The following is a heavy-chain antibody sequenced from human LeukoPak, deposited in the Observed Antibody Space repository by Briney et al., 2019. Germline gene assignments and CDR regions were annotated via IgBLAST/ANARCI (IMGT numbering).Heavy chain of an antibody. CDR1: GFTFSSYW. CDR3: ARGLSGVTGYTYGRGIDY. V-gene: IGHV3-7*01. D-gene: IGHD5-18*01. Sequence: GGSLRLSCAASGFTFSSYWMSWVRQAPGKGLEWVANIKKDGSEKYYVDSVKGRFTISRDNAKTSLYLQMNSLRAEDTALYYCARGLSGVTGYTYGRGIDYWGQGTLVTVSS. J-gene: IGHJ4*02. CDR2: IKKDGSEK.